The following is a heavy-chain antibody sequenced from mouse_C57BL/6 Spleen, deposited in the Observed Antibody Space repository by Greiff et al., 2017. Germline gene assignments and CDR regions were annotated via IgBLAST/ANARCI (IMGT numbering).Heavy chain of an antibody. Sequence: VKLMESGPGLVQPSQSLSITCTVSGFSLTSYGVHWVRQSPGKGLEWLGVIWSGGSTDYNAAFISRLSISKDNSKSQVFFKMNSLQADDTAIYYCAREGLLRTLYYYAMDYWGQGTSVTVSS. CDR3: AREGLLRTLYYYAMDY. CDR1: GFSLTSYG. V-gene: IGHV2-2*01. D-gene: IGHD3-3*01. J-gene: IGHJ4*01. CDR2: IWSGGST.